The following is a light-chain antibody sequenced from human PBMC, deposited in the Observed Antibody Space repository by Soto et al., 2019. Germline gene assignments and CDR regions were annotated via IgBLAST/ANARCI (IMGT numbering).Light chain of an antibody. CDR3: QQSYSTLA. CDR1: QSISSY. V-gene: IGKV1-39*01. CDR2: AAS. Sequence: DLQMTQSPSSLSASVGDRVTITCRASQSISSYLYWYQQKPAKAPNFLIYAASNLQSGVPSSFSGSGSGTEFALTISSLQPEDVATYYCQQSYSTLAFGPGTKVDIK. J-gene: IGKJ3*01.